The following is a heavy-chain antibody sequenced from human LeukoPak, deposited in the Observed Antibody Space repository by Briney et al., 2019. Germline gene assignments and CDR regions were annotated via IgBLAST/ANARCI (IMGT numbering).Heavy chain of an antibody. D-gene: IGHD6-13*01. CDR1: GYPLTRYG. Sequence: AAVKDSRKASGYPLTRYGISLVRPAPGEGLEWMGWISAYNGNTNYAQKLQGRVTMTTDTSTSTAYMELRSLRSDDTAVYYCARSPHGYNAFDIWGQGTMVTVSS. CDR3: ARSPHGYNAFDI. CDR2: ISAYNGNT. V-gene: IGHV1-18*01. J-gene: IGHJ3*02.